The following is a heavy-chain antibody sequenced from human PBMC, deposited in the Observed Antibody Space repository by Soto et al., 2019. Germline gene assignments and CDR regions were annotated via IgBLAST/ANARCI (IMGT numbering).Heavy chain of an antibody. V-gene: IGHV3-33*01. D-gene: IGHD6-19*01. Sequence: QVQLVESGGGVVQPGRSLRLSCAASGFTFSSYGMHWVRQAPGKGLEWVAVIWYDGSNKYYADSVKGRFTISRDNSKNTLYLQMNSLSAEDTAVYYCATSSVAIDAFDICGQGTMVTVSS. CDR2: IWYDGSNK. J-gene: IGHJ3*02. CDR3: ATSSVAIDAFDI. CDR1: GFTFSSYG.